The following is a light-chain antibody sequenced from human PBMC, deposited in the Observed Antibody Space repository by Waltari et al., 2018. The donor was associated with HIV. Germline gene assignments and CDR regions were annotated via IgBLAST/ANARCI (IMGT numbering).Light chain of an antibody. CDR2: EDS. CDR3: YSTDSSGYPL. CDR1: ALPKKY. V-gene: IGLV3-10*01. Sequence: SYELTQPPSVSVSPGQTARITCSGDALPKKYASWYQQKSGQAPVLVIYEDSKRPSGIPERFSGSSSGTMATLTISGAQVEDEGDYYCYSTDSSGYPLFGGGTKLTVL. J-gene: IGLJ2*01.